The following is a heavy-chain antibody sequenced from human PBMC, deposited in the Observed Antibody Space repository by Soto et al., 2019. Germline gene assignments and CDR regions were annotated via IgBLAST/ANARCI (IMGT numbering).Heavy chain of an antibody. CDR3: ARALYSSFPRYYYYGMDG. CDR2: IYYSGST. Sequence: SETLSLTCAVYGGSFSGYYWTWIRQPPGTGLEWIGYIYYSGSTYYNPSLKSRVTISVDTSKNQFSLKLSSVTAADTAVYYCARALYSSFPRYYYYGMDGWGQGTTVTVSS. CDR1: GGSFSGYY. V-gene: IGHV4-34*01. D-gene: IGHD4-4*01. J-gene: IGHJ6*02.